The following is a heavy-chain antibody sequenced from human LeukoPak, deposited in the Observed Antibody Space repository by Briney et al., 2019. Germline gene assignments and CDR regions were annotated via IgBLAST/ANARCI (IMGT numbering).Heavy chain of an antibody. CDR2: IYYSGST. V-gene: IGHV4-59*01. J-gene: IGHJ5*02. CDR1: GGSISSYY. CDR3: ARAGVTMVRGVIPSDP. D-gene: IGHD3-10*01. Sequence: SETLSLTCTVSGGSISSYYWSWIRQPPGKGLEWIGYIYYSGSTNYNPSLKSRVTISVDTSKNQFSLKLSSVTAADTAVCYCARAGVTMVRGVIPSDPWGQGTLVTVSS.